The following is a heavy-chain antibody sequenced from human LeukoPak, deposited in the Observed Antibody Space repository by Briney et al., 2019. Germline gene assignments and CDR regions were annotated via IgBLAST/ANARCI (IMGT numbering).Heavy chain of an antibody. CDR2: INAGNGNT. J-gene: IGHJ5*02. D-gene: IGHD4-17*01. V-gene: IGHV1-3*01. CDR3: ASSNDPYGDYAGWFDP. Sequence: GASVKVSCKASGYTFTSYAMHWVRQAPGQRLEWMGWINAGNGNTKYSQKFQGRVTITRDTSASTAYMELSSLRSEDTTVYYCASSNDPYGDYAGWFDPWGQGTLVTVSS. CDR1: GYTFTSYA.